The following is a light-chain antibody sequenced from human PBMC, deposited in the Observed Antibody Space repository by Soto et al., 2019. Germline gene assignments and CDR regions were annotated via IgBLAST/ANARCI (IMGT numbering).Light chain of an antibody. CDR2: GAS. V-gene: IGKV3-20*01. CDR1: PSVSSSY. J-gene: IGKJ1*01. CDR3: QQYGSAPT. Sequence: THSPGTRSCSPRDSATLSCRASPSVSSSYLAWYQQQPVQAPRLLIYGASSRATGIPDRFSGSGSGTDFTLTISRLEPEDFAVYYCQQYGSAPTCGQGTKV.